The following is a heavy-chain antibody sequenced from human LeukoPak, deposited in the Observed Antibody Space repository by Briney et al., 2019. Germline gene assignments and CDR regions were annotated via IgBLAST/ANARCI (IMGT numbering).Heavy chain of an antibody. Sequence: PSETLSLTCAVFGGSFSDYSWTWIRQTPGKGLEWIGEINHRGGTNYNPSLKSRLTISVDTSKNQFSLKLSSVTAADTAVYYCAREGIAARSSLYYYGMDVWGQGTTVTVSS. CDR2: INHRGGT. CDR1: GGSFSDYS. CDR3: AREGIAARSSLYYYGMDV. J-gene: IGHJ6*02. D-gene: IGHD6-6*01. V-gene: IGHV4-34*01.